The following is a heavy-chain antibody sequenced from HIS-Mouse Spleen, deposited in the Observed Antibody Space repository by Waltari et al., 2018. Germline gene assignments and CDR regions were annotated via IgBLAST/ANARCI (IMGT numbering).Heavy chain of an antibody. Sequence: EVQLVESGGGLVQPGGSLRLSCAASGFTFSSYWMSWVRQAPGKGLEWVANIKQDGSEKYYVDSVKGRFTISRDNAKNSLYLQRSSLRAEDTAVYYCARVAVAASSWYFDLWGRGTLVTVSS. D-gene: IGHD2-15*01. CDR1: GFTFSSYW. J-gene: IGHJ2*01. V-gene: IGHV3-7*01. CDR3: ARVAVAASSWYFDL. CDR2: IKQDGSEK.